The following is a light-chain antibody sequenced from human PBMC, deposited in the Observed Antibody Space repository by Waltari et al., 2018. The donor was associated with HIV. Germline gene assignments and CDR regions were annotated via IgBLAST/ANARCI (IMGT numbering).Light chain of an antibody. Sequence: QSALTQPHSVSGSPGQSLTISCTGTSSYVDTFVSWYQQHPGKVPKVIIYDVNKRPSGVPDRFSGSKSCNTASLTISGLQAEDESDYYCCSHAGNLIFVFGTGTKVTVL. CDR2: DVN. J-gene: IGLJ1*01. CDR1: SSYVDTF. V-gene: IGLV2-11*01. CDR3: CSHAGNLIFV.